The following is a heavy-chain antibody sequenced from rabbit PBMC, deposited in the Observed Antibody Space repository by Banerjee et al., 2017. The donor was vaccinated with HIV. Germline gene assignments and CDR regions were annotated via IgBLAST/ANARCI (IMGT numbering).Heavy chain of an antibody. CDR1: GFSFSSGYD. J-gene: IGHJ4*01. CDR2: IYAGSSGST. CDR3: ARDASSANYLTYFNL. D-gene: IGHD1-1*01. V-gene: IGHV1S40*01. Sequence: QSLEESGGDLVKPGASLTLTCTASGFSFSSGYDMCWVRQAPGKGLEWIACIYAGSSGSTYYASWAKGRFTISKTSSTTVTLQMTSLTAADTATYFCARDASSANYLTYFNLWGPGTLVTVS.